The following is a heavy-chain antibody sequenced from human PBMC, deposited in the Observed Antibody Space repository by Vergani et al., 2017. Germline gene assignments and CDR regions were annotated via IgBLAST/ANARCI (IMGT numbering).Heavy chain of an antibody. CDR3: ARGGSSGGTWNAFDI. J-gene: IGHJ3*02. D-gene: IGHD2-15*01. V-gene: IGHV1-46*01. Sequence: QVQLVQSGAEVKKPGASVKVSCKASGYTFTSYYMHWVRQAPGQGLEWMGIINPSGGSTSYAQKFQGRVTMTRDTSTSTVYMELSSLRSEDTAVYYFARGGSSGGTWNAFDIWGQGTMVTVSS. CDR1: GYTFTSYY. CDR2: INPSGGST.